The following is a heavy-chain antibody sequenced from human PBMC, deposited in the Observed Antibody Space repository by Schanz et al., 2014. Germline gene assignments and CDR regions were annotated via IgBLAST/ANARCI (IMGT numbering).Heavy chain of an antibody. D-gene: IGHD2-21*02. CDR3: ARDLNRCGGDCYSG. V-gene: IGHV3-11*06. J-gene: IGHJ4*02. Sequence: QVFLAESGGGVVQPGRSLRLSCAASGFTFSDYYMTWIRQAPGKGLEWVSDISDSGDSTHYADSVKGRFTISRDNAKNSLYLQMNSLRAEDTAVYYCARDLNRCGGDCYSGWGQGTLVTVSS. CDR1: GFTFSDYY. CDR2: ISDSGDST.